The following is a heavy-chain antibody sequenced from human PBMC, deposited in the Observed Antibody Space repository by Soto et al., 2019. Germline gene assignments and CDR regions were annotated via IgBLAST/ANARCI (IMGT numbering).Heavy chain of an antibody. CDR2: FYYSGST. CDR3: ASAPGPYYHGMVV. CDR1: GGSITSDDYY. J-gene: IGHJ6*02. D-gene: IGHD3-10*01. Sequence: SETLSLTCTVSGGSITSDDYYWSWIRQPPGKGLEWLGYFYYSGSTYNNPSLKSRLTMSVDTSKNQFSLKLTSVTAADTAVYYCASAPGPYYHGMVVWGPGISLTVS. V-gene: IGHV4-30-4*01.